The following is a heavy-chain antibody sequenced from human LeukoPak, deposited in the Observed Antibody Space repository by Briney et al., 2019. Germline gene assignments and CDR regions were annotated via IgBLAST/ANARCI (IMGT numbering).Heavy chain of an antibody. D-gene: IGHD5/OR15-5a*01. J-gene: IGHJ5*02. Sequence: GGSLRLSCAASGFTFNRHWMSWLRQAPGKGLEWVASINQDGSAKYHVDSVKGRFIISRDNAENSLSLQMNSLRADDTAMYYCARLLGQSTIYDLWGQGTLVTVSS. CDR3: ARLLGQSTIYDL. V-gene: IGHV3-7*01. CDR2: INQDGSAK. CDR1: GFTFNRHW.